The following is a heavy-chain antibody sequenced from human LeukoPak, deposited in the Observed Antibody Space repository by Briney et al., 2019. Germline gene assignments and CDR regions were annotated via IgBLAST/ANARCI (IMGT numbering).Heavy chain of an antibody. V-gene: IGHV4-34*01. CDR2: INHSGST. Sequence: PSETLSLTCAVYGGSFSGYYWSWIRQPPGKGLEWIGEINHSGSTNYNPSLKSRVTISVDTSKNQFSLKLSSVTAADTAVYYCARQRILHGMDVWGQGTTVTVSS. J-gene: IGHJ6*02. D-gene: IGHD2-15*01. CDR3: ARQRILHGMDV. CDR1: GGSFSGYY.